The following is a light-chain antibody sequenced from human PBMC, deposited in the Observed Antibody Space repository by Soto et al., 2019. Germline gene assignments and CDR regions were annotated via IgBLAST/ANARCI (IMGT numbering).Light chain of an antibody. CDR3: QQYYSTPFP. V-gene: IGKV4-1*01. Sequence: DIVMTQSPDSLAVSLGERATINCKSSQSVLYSSNNKNYLAWYQQKPGQPPKLLIYWASTRESGVPDRFSGSGSGTDFTLTTSSLQAEDVAVYYCQQYYSTPFPFGQGTKVEIK. CDR2: WAS. J-gene: IGKJ1*01. CDR1: QSVLYSSNNKNY.